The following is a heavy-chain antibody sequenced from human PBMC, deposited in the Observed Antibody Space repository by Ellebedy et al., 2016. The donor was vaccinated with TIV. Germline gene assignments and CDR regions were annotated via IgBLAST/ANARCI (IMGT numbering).Heavy chain of an antibody. CDR2: IYYSGST. V-gene: IGHV4-59*01. CDR3: ARDTMTVWGEGWYYGMDV. CDR1: GGSISSYY. Sequence: SETLSLTXAVSGGSISSYYWSWIRQPPGKGLEWVGSIYYSGSTNYNPSLKSRVTFSVDTSKNQFSLKLSSVTAADTAVYYCARDTMTVWGEGWYYGMDVWGQGTTVTVSS. J-gene: IGHJ6*02. D-gene: IGHD3-22*01.